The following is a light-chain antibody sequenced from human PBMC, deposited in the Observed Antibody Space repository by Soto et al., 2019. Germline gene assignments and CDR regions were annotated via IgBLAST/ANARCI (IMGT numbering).Light chain of an antibody. J-gene: IGLJ1*01. V-gene: IGLV1-44*01. CDR1: SSNIGSNT. CDR2: SNN. Sequence: QSVLTQPPSASGTPGQRVTISCSGSSSNIGSNTVNWYQQLPGTAPKLLIYSNNQRPSGVPDRFSGSKSGTSAYLAISGLQSEDEAYYYCAAWDDSLNGYVFGTGTKVTVL. CDR3: AAWDDSLNGYV.